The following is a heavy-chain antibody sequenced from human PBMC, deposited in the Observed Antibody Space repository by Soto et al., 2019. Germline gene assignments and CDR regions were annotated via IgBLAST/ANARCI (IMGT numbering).Heavy chain of an antibody. J-gene: IGHJ4*02. CDR2: ISGSGGST. CDR3: AKETDYDFWSGYYIDY. V-gene: IGHV3-23*01. Sequence: VQLLESGGGLVQPGGSLRLSCAASGFTFSSYAMSWVRQAPGKGLEWVSAISGSGGSTYYADSVKGRFTISRDNSKNTLYLQMNSLRAEDTAVYYCAKETDYDFWSGYYIDYWGQGTLVTVSS. CDR1: GFTFSSYA. D-gene: IGHD3-3*01.